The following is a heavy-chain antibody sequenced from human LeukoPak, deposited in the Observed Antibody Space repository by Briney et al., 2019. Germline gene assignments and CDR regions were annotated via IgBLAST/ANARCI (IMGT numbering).Heavy chain of an antibody. CDR3: ARGSQRITVFGVVTDY. V-gene: IGHV4-59*01. CDR1: GGSISSYY. D-gene: IGHD3-3*01. CDR2: VYYTGST. Sequence: SETLSLTCTVSGGSISSYYWSWVRQPPGKGLEWIGYVYYTGSTNYNPSLKSRVTISVDTSKNHFSLELSSVTAADTAVYYCARGSQRITVFGVVTDYWGQGTLVTVSS. J-gene: IGHJ4*02.